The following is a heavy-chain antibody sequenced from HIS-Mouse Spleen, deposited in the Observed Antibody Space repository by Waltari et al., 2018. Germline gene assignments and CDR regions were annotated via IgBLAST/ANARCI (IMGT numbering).Heavy chain of an antibody. CDR1: GFAFSSYS. J-gene: IGHJ4*02. Sequence: EVQLVESGGGLVQPGGSLRLSCAASGFAFSSYSMNWVSTAPGKGLEWVSYISSSSSTIYYADSVKGRFTISRDNAKNSLYLQMNSLRAEDTAVYYCARDLGEGYSNYYFDYWGQGTLVTVSS. D-gene: IGHD4-4*01. V-gene: IGHV3-48*01. CDR3: ARDLGEGYSNYYFDY. CDR2: ISSSSSTI.